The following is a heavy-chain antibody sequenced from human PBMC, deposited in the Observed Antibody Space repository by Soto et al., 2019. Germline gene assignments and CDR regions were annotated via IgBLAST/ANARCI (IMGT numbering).Heavy chain of an antibody. CDR3: ARDPYYDILTGYPDY. J-gene: IGHJ4*02. CDR1: GFTFSSYA. V-gene: IGHV3-30-3*01. Sequence: QVQLVESGGGVVQPGRSLRLSCAASGFTFSSYAMHWVRQAPGKGLAWVAVISYDGSNKYYADSVKGRFTISRDNSKNTLYLQMNSLRAEDTAVYYFARDPYYDILTGYPDYCGQGTLVTVSS. CDR2: ISYDGSNK. D-gene: IGHD3-9*01.